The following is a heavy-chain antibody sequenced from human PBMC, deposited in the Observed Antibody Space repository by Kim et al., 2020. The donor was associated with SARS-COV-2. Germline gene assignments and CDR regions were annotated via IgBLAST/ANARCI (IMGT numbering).Heavy chain of an antibody. CDR1: GGTFSSYA. Sequence: SVKVSCKASGGTFSSYAISWVRQAPGQGLEWMGRIIPILGIANYAQKFQGRVTITADKSTSTAYMELSSLRSEDTAVYYCAGRTDGYGDYVRFDYWGQGTLVTVSS. CDR2: IIPILGIA. CDR3: AGRTDGYGDYVRFDY. V-gene: IGHV1-69*04. J-gene: IGHJ4*02. D-gene: IGHD4-17*01.